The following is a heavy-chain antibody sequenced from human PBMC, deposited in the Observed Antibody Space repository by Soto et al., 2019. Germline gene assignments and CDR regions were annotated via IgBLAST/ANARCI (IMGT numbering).Heavy chain of an antibody. D-gene: IGHD6-13*01. Sequence: QVQVVESGGGVVQPERSLRLSCAASGFTFSDYGMHWVRQAPGKGLEWVAVISYDGSKKYYADSVKGRFTTSRDNSKNTLYLQMNSLRPEDTAVYYCAKVGKGWDYFDYWGQGTLVTVSS. CDR1: GFTFSDYG. CDR2: ISYDGSKK. CDR3: AKVGKGWDYFDY. J-gene: IGHJ4*02. V-gene: IGHV3-30*18.